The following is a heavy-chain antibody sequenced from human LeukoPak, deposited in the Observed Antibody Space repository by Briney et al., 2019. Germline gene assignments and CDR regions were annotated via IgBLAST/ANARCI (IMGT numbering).Heavy chain of an antibody. CDR1: GGSVSNGNYY. Sequence: SETLSLTCTVSGGSVSNGNYYWSWLRQPPGKALEWIGYIYYTGSTSYNPSLEGRVTISVDTSKNQFSVKLNSVTAADTAVYYCARHIYSSSWPYFDYWGQEPWSPSPQ. CDR3: ARHIYSSSWPYFDY. V-gene: IGHV4-61*01. CDR2: IYYTGST. J-gene: IGHJ4*01. D-gene: IGHD6-13*01.